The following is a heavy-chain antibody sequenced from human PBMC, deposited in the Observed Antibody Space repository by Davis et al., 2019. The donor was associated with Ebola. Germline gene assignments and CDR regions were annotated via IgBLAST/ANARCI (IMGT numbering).Heavy chain of an antibody. D-gene: IGHD5-24*01. Sequence: SETLSLTFAVYGGSFSGYYWSWIRQPPGKGLEWIGETISSESTNYNPSLKSRVTLSVDTSRNQFSLKLTSVTAADTGVYYGARGRDAYQTGVDWGQGTLVTVAS. CDR1: GGSFSGYY. J-gene: IGHJ4*02. CDR3: ARGRDAYQTGVD. V-gene: IGHV4-34*12. CDR2: TISSEST.